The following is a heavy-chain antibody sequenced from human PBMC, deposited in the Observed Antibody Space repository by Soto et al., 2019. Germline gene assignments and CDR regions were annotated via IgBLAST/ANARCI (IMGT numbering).Heavy chain of an antibody. CDR1: QFIFSSDA. CDR3: AKGGRGMDV. J-gene: IGHJ6*02. V-gene: IGHV3-23*01. Sequence: PGGSVRLSCAASQFIFSSDALSSIRQAPGKGLEWVSAISGSGGSTYYADSVKGRFTISRGNSKNTLYLQMNSLRAEDTAVYYCAKGGRGMDVWGQGTTVTVSS. CDR2: ISGSGGST.